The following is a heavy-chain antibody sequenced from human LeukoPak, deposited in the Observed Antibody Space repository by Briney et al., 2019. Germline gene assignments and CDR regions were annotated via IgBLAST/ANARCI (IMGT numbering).Heavy chain of an antibody. CDR2: INHSGST. CDR3: ARGLAAAY. Sequence: PSETLSLTCAVYGGSFSGYYWSWIRQPPGEGLEWIGEINHSGSTNYNPSLKSRVTISVDTSKNQFSLKLSSVTAADTAVYYCARGLAAAYWGQGTLVTVSS. D-gene: IGHD6-13*01. CDR1: GGSFSGYY. J-gene: IGHJ4*02. V-gene: IGHV4-34*01.